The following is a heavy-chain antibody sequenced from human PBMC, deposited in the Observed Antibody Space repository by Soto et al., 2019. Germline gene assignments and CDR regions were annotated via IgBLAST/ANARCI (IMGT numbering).Heavy chain of an antibody. CDR1: GGSISSYY. Sequence: KTSETLSLTCTVSGGSISSYYWSWIRQPAGKGLEWIGRIYTSGSTNYNPSLKSRVTMSVDTSKNQFSLKLSSVTAADTAVYYCARDGGTYGSGSYFYWGQGTLVTVSS. V-gene: IGHV4-4*07. CDR2: IYTSGST. J-gene: IGHJ4*02. CDR3: ARDGGTYGSGSYFY. D-gene: IGHD3-10*01.